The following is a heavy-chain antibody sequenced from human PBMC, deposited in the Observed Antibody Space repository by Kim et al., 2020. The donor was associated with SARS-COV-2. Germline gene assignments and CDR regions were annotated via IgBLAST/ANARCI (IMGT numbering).Heavy chain of an antibody. Sequence: GESLKISCKGSGYSFTSYWIGWVRQMPGKGLEWMGIIYPGDSDTRYSPSFQGQVTISADKSISTAYLQWSSLKASDTAMYYCARQVPSSGDTAMYGMDVLGQGTTVTVSS. D-gene: IGHD5-18*01. J-gene: IGHJ6*02. CDR2: IYPGDSDT. CDR3: ARQVPSSGDTAMYGMDV. CDR1: GYSFTSYW. V-gene: IGHV5-51*01.